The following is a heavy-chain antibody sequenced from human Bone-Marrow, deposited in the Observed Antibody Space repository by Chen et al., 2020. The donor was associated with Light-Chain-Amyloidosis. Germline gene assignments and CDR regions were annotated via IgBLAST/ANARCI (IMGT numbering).Heavy chain of an antibody. CDR2: MYYGGTT. Sequence: QPQLQESGPGLVSPSETLSLTCTVSGASINSRSYYWGWIRQSPGKGLEWIATMYYGGTTYYHPYLKGRLTLYVDTSKNQFAPKLSSGTAADTAVYYCASGGDWLPTPWNWFDPRGQGTLVTISS. CDR1: GASINSRSYY. D-gene: IGHD3-9*01. J-gene: IGHJ5*02. CDR3: ASGGDWLPTPWNWFDP. V-gene: IGHV4-39*01.